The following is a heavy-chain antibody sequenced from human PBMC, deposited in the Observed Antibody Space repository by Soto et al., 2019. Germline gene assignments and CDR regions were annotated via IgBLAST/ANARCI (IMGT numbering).Heavy chain of an antibody. CDR1: GGSISSGGYY. J-gene: IGHJ6*03. Sequence: QVQLQESGPGLVKPSQTLSLTCTVSGGSISSGGYYWSWIRQHPGKGLEWIGHISYTGSTYYNPSLKSRFTIRVVTSESQLSLNLSSVTAADAAVYYCARVGGNYFGRGRSAMDVWGKGTTVTVSS. D-gene: IGHD3-10*02. V-gene: IGHV4-31*03. CDR3: ARVGGNYFGRGRSAMDV. CDR2: ISYTGST.